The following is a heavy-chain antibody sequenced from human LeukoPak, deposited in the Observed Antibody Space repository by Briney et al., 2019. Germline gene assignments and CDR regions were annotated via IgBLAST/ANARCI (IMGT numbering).Heavy chain of an antibody. CDR3: ARVSSGTGYYYYYYMDV. CDR2: INWNGGST. V-gene: IGHV3-20*04. D-gene: IGHD3-10*01. J-gene: IGHJ6*03. Sequence: PGGSLRLSCAASGFTFDDYGMSWVRQAPGKGLEWVSGINWNGGSTGYADSVKGRFTISRDNAKNSLYLQMNSLRAEETALYYCARVSSGTGYYYYYYMDVWGKGTTVTVSS. CDR1: GFTFDDYG.